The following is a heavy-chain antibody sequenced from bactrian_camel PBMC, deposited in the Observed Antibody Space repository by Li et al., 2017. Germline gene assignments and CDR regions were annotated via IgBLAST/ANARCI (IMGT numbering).Heavy chain of an antibody. D-gene: IGHD7*01. Sequence: VQLVESGGGSVQAGGSLRLSCAAAEYTDSSACMAWFRQAPGKEREGVAAIDPGGGTTYYADSVKGRFAISQDNAKNALYLQMNSLKPEDTAMYYCAAEDYCGGSWNLEQNYLYWGQGTQVTVS. CDR3: AAEDYCGGSWNLEQNYLY. CDR1: EYTDSSAC. CDR2: IDPGGGTT. J-gene: IGHJ4*01. V-gene: IGHV3S1*01.